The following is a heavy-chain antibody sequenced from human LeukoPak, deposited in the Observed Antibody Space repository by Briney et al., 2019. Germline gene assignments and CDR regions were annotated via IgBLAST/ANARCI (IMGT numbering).Heavy chain of an antibody. V-gene: IGHV3-9*01. CDR3: AKAFEYSSSYFDY. D-gene: IGHD6-6*01. Sequence: GGSLRLSCAASGFTFDDYAMHWVRQAPGKGLEWVSGISWNSGSIGYADSVKGRFTISRDHAKNSLYLQMNSLRAEDTALYYCAKAFEYSSSYFDYWGQGTLVTVSS. J-gene: IGHJ4*02. CDR1: GFTFDDYA. CDR2: ISWNSGSI.